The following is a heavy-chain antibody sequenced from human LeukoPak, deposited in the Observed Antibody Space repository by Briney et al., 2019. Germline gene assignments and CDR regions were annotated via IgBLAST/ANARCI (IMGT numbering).Heavy chain of an antibody. CDR1: GYTFTSYD. CDR3: ARGRKRYVGIAAADFDY. CDR2: MNPNSGNT. Sequence: ASVKVSCKASGYTFTSYDINWVRQATGQGLEWMGWMNPNSGNTGYAQKFQGKVTMTRNTSISTAYMELSSLRSEDTAVYYCARGRKRYVGIAAADFDYWGQGTLVTVSS. D-gene: IGHD6-13*01. J-gene: IGHJ4*02. V-gene: IGHV1-8*01.